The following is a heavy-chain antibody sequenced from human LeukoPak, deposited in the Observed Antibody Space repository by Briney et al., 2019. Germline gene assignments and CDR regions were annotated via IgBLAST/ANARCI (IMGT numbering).Heavy chain of an antibody. CDR1: GYTFTSYY. V-gene: IGHV1-46*01. CDR3: AKVYNNSWYEKPFDF. D-gene: IGHD6-13*01. J-gene: IGHJ4*02. CDR2: INPSGGST. Sequence: GASVKVSCKASGYTFTSYYMHWVRQAPGQGLEWMGIINPSGGSTSYAQKFQGRVTMTRDTSTSTVYMELSSLRAEDTAVYYCAKVYNNSWYEKPFDFWGQGTLVIVSS.